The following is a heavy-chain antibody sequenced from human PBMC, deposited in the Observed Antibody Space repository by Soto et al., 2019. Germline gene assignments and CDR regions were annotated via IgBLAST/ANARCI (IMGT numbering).Heavy chain of an antibody. D-gene: IGHD5-18*01. J-gene: IGHJ3*02. CDR1: GFTVSTNY. CDR2: IYSGGST. V-gene: IGHV3-53*01. CDR3: ARQRALVDRDIITSSDPLDI. Sequence: GGSLRLSCVASGFTVSTNYMTWVRQAPGKGLEWASVIYSGGSTYYADSMKGRFAISRDNSKNTLYLQMNSLRAEDTAVYYCARQRALVDRDIITSSDPLDIWGQGTMVTVSS.